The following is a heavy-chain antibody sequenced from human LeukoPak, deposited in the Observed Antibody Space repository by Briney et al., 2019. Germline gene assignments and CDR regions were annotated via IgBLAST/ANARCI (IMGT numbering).Heavy chain of an antibody. V-gene: IGHV4-39*01. CDR3: AVIAARRGDY. D-gene: IGHD6-6*01. CDR2: IYYSGST. Sequence: PSETLSLTCTVSGGSISSSSYYWGWIRQPPGKGLEWLGSIYYSGSTYYNPSLKSRVTISVDTSKNQSSLKLSSVTAADTAVYYCAVIAARRGDYWGQGTLVTVSS. CDR1: GGSISSSSYY. J-gene: IGHJ4*02.